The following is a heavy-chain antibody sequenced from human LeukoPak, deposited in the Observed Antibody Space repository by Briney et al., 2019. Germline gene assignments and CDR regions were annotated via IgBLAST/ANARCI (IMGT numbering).Heavy chain of an antibody. V-gene: IGHV1-24*01. Sequence: ASVKVSCTVSGYTLTELSMHWVRQAPGKGLEWMGGFDPEDGETIYAQKFQGRVTMTEDTSTDTAYMELRSLRSEDTAVYYCATDGTWFGELYGMDVWGQGTTVTVSS. D-gene: IGHD3-10*01. CDR1: GYTLTELS. CDR2: FDPEDGET. J-gene: IGHJ6*02. CDR3: ATDGTWFGELYGMDV.